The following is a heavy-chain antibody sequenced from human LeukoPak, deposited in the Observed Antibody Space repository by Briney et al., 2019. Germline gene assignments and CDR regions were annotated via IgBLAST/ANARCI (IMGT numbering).Heavy chain of an antibody. V-gene: IGHV4-30-2*01. CDR3: ARLSRGSSAGFDY. CDR2: IYRSGST. CDR1: GGSMNSGDYS. J-gene: IGHJ4*02. D-gene: IGHD6-6*01. Sequence: SETLSLTCAVSGGSMNSGDYSWSWIRQPPGKGLEWIGYIYRSGSTYYTPSLKSRVTISVDRSKKQFSLKLSSVTAADTAVYLCARLSRGSSAGFDYWGQGILVTVSS.